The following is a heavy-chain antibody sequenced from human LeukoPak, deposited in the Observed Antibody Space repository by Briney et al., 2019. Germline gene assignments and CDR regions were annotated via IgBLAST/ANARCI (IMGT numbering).Heavy chain of an antibody. D-gene: IGHD2-2*02. CDR3: ARSPENEYCSSTSCYTAHAFDI. J-gene: IGHJ3*02. Sequence: GASVKVSCKASGGTFSSYAISWVRQAPGQGLEWMGGIIPIFGTANYAQKFQGRVTITADKSASTAYMELSSLRSEDTAVYYCARSPENEYCSSTSCYTAHAFDIWGQGTMVTVSS. CDR1: GGTFSSYA. CDR2: IIPIFGTA. V-gene: IGHV1-69*06.